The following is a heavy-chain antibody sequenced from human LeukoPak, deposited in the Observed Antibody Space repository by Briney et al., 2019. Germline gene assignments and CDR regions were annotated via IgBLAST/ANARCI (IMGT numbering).Heavy chain of an antibody. V-gene: IGHV3-7*03. CDR3: AKSDCASDGCKLLNY. J-gene: IGHJ4*02. D-gene: IGHD3-10*01. CDR2: IKLDVSET. CDR1: GFTFSSYW. Sequence: GGSLRLSCAASGFTFSSYWMTWVRQAPGKGLEWVANIKLDVSETYYVDSVRGRFTISRDNTKNSLYLQMDSLRAEDTAVYYCAKSDCASDGCKLLNYWGQGTLVTASS.